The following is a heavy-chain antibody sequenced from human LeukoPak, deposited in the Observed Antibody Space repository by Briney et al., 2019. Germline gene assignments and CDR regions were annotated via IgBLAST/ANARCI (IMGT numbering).Heavy chain of an antibody. V-gene: IGHV1-8*03. Sequence: ASVKVSCKASGYTFTSYDINWVRQATGQGLEWMGWMNPNSGNTGYAQKFQGRVTITRNTSISTAYMELSSLRSEDTAVYYCARDLRPIVEDYYYYYGMDVWGQGTTVTVSS. CDR3: ARDLRPIVEDYYYYYGMDV. J-gene: IGHJ6*02. D-gene: IGHD1-26*01. CDR2: MNPNSGNT. CDR1: GYTFTSYD.